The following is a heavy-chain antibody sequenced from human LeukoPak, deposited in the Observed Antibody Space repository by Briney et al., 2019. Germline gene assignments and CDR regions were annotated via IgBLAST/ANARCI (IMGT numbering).Heavy chain of an antibody. CDR1: GFTFSRYT. J-gene: IGHJ4*02. V-gene: IGHV3-21*01. CDR2: ISTSSGYI. CDR3: APHGVNYYDGSDYSTPTDY. Sequence: GGSLRLSCAASGFTFSRYTMNCVRQAPGKGLEWVSSISTSSGYIYYADSVKGRFTISRDNAKNSLYLQMNSLRAEDTAVYYCAPHGVNYYDGSDYSTPTDYWGQGTLVTVSS. D-gene: IGHD3-22*01.